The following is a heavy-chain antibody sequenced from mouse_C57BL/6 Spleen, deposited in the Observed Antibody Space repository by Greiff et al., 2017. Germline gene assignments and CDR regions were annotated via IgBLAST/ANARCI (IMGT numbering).Heavy chain of an antibody. CDR2: ISSGSSTI. D-gene: IGHD2-5*01. CDR3: ARRYYSNYPYAMDY. V-gene: IGHV5-17*01. CDR1: GFTFSDYG. J-gene: IGHJ4*01. Sequence: VQLKESGGGLVKPGGSLKLSCAASGFTFSDYGMHWVRQAPEKGLEWVAYISSGSSTIYYADTVKGRFTISRDNAKNTLFLQMTSLRSEDTAMYYCARRYYSNYPYAMDYWGQGTSVTVSS.